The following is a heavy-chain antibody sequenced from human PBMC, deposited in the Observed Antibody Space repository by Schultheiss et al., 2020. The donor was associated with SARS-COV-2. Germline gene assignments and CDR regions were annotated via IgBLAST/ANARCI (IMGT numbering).Heavy chain of an antibody. CDR3: VRSGYSFGMHYYYYGMDV. J-gene: IGHJ6*02. CDR2: INPSGGST. Sequence: SVKVSCKASGYTFTGYYMHWVRQAPGQGLEWMGIINPSGGSTSYAQRFQGRVTMTADRSTSTAYMELSSLRSEDTAVYYCVRSGYSFGMHYYYYGMDVWGQGTTVTVSS. V-gene: IGHV1-46*01. D-gene: IGHD5-18*01. CDR1: GYTFTGYY.